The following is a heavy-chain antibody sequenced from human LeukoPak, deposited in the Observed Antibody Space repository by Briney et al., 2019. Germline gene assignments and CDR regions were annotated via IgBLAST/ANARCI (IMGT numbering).Heavy chain of an antibody. CDR3: ARVLGIAAAGTDY. CDR2: INPSGGRT. CDR1: GYTFTNYY. Sequence: GASVKIFCKASGYTFTNYYMHWVRQAPGQGLEWMGIINPSGGRTNYAQKFQGRVTMTRDTSISTAYMELSRLRSDDTAVYYCARVLGIAAAGTDYWGQGTLVTVSS. J-gene: IGHJ4*02. V-gene: IGHV1-46*01. D-gene: IGHD6-13*01.